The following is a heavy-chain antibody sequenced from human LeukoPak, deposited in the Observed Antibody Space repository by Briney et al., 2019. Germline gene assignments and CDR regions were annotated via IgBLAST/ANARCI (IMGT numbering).Heavy chain of an antibody. V-gene: IGHV4-4*02. Sequence: SGTLSLTCAVSGGSISSSNWWSWVRQPPGKGLEWIGEIYHSGSTNYNPSLKSRVTISVDKSRNQFSLKLSSVTAADTAVYYCARDATRYSSGWLFDYWGQGTLVTVSS. CDR3: ARDATRYSSGWLFDY. CDR2: IYHSGST. CDR1: GGSISSSNW. J-gene: IGHJ4*02. D-gene: IGHD6-19*01.